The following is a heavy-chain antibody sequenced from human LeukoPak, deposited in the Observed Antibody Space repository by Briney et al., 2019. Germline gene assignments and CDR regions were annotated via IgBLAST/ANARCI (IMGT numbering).Heavy chain of an antibody. D-gene: IGHD4-17*01. J-gene: IGHJ5*02. CDR3: ARQRTVRDWFDP. CDR1: GGSISSYY. Sequence: PSETLSLTCTVSGGSISSYYWGWIRQPPGKGLEWIGSIYHSGSTYYNPSLKSRVTISVDTSKNQFSLKLSSVTAADTAVYYCARQRTVRDWFDPWGQGTLVTVSS. V-gene: IGHV4-38-2*02. CDR2: IYHSGST.